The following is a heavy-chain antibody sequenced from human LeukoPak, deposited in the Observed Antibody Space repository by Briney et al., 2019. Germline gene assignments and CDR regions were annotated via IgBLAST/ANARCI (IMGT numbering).Heavy chain of an antibody. V-gene: IGHV4-59*01. CDR3: ARSVAPGDYFDY. J-gene: IGHJ4*02. D-gene: IGHD2-21*01. CDR2: IYDSDT. Sequence: ASETLSLTCTVSGGSISGYYWSWIRQPPGKGLEWIGYIYDSDTNYNPSLKSRVTISVDTSKNQFSLKLSSVTAADTAVYSCARSVAPGDYFDYWGQGTLVIVSS. CDR1: GGSISGYY.